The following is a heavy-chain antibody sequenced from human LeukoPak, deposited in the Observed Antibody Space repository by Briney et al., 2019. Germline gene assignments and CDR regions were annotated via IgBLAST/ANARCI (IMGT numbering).Heavy chain of an antibody. CDR2: ISYDGSNK. V-gene: IGHV3-30-3*01. CDR1: GFTFSSYA. Sequence: GGSLRLSCAASGFTFSSYAMHWVRQAPGKGLEWVAVISYDGSNKYYADSVKGRFTIPRDNSKNMQYLQMDSLRSEDTAVYYCAGDRITMVRGVSSYYYGMDVWGQGTTVSVSS. J-gene: IGHJ6*02. D-gene: IGHD3-10*01. CDR3: AGDRITMVRGVSSYYYGMDV.